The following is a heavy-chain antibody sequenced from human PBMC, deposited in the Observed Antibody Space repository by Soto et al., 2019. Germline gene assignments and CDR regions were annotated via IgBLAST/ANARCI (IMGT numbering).Heavy chain of an antibody. CDR2: IYPGDSDA. CDR3: AADTARTYYFYAMDV. CDR1: GYSLPSYW. Sequence: GESLKISCKGSGYSLPSYWIGWVRQMPGKGLEWMGIIYPGDSDARYSPSFQGQVTISVDKSISTAYLQWSSLKASDTATYYCAADTARTYYFYAMDVWGQGTTVTISS. J-gene: IGHJ6*02. V-gene: IGHV5-51*01. D-gene: IGHD5-18*01.